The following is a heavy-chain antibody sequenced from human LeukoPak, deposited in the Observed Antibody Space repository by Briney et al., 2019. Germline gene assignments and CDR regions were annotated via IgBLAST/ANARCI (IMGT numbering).Heavy chain of an antibody. CDR2: ISGSGGST. CDR1: GGSFSGYY. V-gene: IGHV3-23*01. D-gene: IGHD5-24*01. CDR3: AKDPVEMATAVGWFDP. J-gene: IGHJ5*02. Sequence: PSETLSLTCAVYGGSFSGYYWSWIRQPPGKGLEWVSAISGSGGSTYYADSVKGRFTISRDNSKNTLYLQMNSLRAEDTAVYYCAKDPVEMATAVGWFDPWGQGTLVTVPS.